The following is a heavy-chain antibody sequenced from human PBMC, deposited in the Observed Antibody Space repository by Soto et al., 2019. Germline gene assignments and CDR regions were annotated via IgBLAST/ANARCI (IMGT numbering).Heavy chain of an antibody. CDR1: GFTFSSYA. CDR3: ARTFSYSSSWYNGYFDY. CDR2: ISYDGSNK. V-gene: IGHV3-30-3*01. Sequence: PGGSLRLSCAASGFTFSSYAMHWVRQAPGKGLEWVAVISYDGSNKYYADSVKGRFTISRDNSKNTLYLQMNSLRAEDTAVYYCARTFSYSSSWYNGYFDYWGQGTLVTVSS. D-gene: IGHD6-13*01. J-gene: IGHJ4*02.